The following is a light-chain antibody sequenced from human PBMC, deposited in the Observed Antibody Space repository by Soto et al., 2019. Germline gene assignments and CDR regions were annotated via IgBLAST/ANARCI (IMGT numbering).Light chain of an antibody. Sequence: SYELTQLPSVSVSPGQTASLTRSGDKLGDKYAFWYQQKPGQPPVLVIYEGSKRPSGIPERFSGSNSGNTATLTISGTQAMDEADYYCQAWDSSTYVFGTGTKVTFL. CDR3: QAWDSSTYV. CDR2: EGS. V-gene: IGLV3-1*01. CDR1: KLGDKY. J-gene: IGLJ1*01.